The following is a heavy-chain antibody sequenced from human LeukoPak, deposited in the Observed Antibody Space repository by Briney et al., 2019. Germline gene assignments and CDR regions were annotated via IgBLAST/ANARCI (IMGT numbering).Heavy chain of an antibody. D-gene: IGHD4-17*01. V-gene: IGHV1-69*05. CDR2: IIPIFGTA. Sequence: SVKVSCKASGGTFSSYAISWVRQAPGQGLEWMGGIIPIFGTANYAQKFQGRVTITTDESTSTAYMELSSLRSEDTAVYYRARVYGDYGVAYYFDYWGQGTLVTVSS. J-gene: IGHJ4*02. CDR1: GGTFSSYA. CDR3: ARVYGDYGVAYYFDY.